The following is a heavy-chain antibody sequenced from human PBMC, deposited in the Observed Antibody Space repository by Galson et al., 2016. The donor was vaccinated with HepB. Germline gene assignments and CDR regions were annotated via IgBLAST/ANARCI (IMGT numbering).Heavy chain of an antibody. V-gene: IGHV6-1*01. D-gene: IGHD2/OR15-2a*01. CDR2: TYYRSKWYY. CDR1: GDSVSSIDAA. CDR3: ARDRASWDGQNTGSFDY. Sequence: CAISGDSVSSIDAAWNWIRQSPTGGLEWLGRTYYRSKWYYDYAVSVKSRMTINVDTSKNQLSLQLNSVTPEDTAVYYCARDRASWDGQNTGSFDYWGQGTLVTVSS. J-gene: IGHJ4*02.